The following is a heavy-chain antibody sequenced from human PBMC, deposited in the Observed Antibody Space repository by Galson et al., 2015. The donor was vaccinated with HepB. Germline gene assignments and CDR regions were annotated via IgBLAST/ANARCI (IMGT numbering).Heavy chain of an antibody. J-gene: IGHJ4*02. Sequence: SLRLSCAGSGFTFSRYGMNWVRQAPGKGLEWVSGITSSGSSAGGTYYAESVKGRLTISRDNPKNTLFLEMHSLRVEDTAIYYCAKGVSVWFGESDYWGQGSLVTVSS. D-gene: IGHD3-10*01. CDR1: GFTFSRYG. CDR3: AKGVSVWFGESDY. CDR2: ITSSGSSAGGT. V-gene: IGHV3-23*01.